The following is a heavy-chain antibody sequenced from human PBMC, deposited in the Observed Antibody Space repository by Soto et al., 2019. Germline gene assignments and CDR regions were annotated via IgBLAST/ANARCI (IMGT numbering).Heavy chain of an antibody. CDR3: ATQDFRGTTGTT. CDR2: ISGSSDIT. J-gene: IGHJ4*02. Sequence: GGSLTLACAASGVTFSSFAMGWVRQAPGKGLEWVSLISGSSDITYYANSVKGRFTISRDNSKNTLYLQINSLRAEDTAVYFCATQDFRGTTGTTWGQGTLVTVSS. CDR1: GVTFSSFA. V-gene: IGHV3-23*01. D-gene: IGHD1-1*01.